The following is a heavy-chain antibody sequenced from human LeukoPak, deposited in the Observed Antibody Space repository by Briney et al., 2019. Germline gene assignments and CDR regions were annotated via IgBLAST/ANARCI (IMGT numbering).Heavy chain of an antibody. CDR2: ISAYNGNT. V-gene: IGHV1-18*01. CDR3: ARILLRYFDWLLYPIGWFDP. D-gene: IGHD3-9*01. CDR1: GYTFTSYG. Sequence: ASVKVSCKASGYTFTSYGISWVRQAPGQGLEWMGWISAYNGNTNYAQKLQGRVTMTTDTSTSTAYMGLRSLRSDDTAVYYCARILLRYFDWLLYPIGWFDPWGQGTLVTVSS. J-gene: IGHJ5*02.